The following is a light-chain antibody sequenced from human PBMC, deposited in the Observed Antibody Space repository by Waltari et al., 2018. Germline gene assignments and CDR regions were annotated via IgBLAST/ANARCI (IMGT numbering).Light chain of an antibody. Sequence: QSALTQPASVSGSPGQSITISCTGTSSDVGAYNYVSWYQHRPGKAPQLMIYEVSNRPSGVSNRFSGSKSDNTASLTISGLQAEDEADYYCSSYTASSTWVFGGGTKLTVL. CDR1: SSDVGAYNY. V-gene: IGLV2-14*01. CDR3: SSYTASSTWV. CDR2: EVS. J-gene: IGLJ3*02.